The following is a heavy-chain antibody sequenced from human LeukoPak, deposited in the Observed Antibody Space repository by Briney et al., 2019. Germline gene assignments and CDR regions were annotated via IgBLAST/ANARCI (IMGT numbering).Heavy chain of an antibody. V-gene: IGHV4-31*03. CDR3: ARGKASTTYSRFDY. D-gene: IGHD2-15*01. J-gene: IGHJ4*02. CDR1: GGSISSGGYY. Sequence: SETLSLTCTVSGGSISSGGYYWGWIRQHPGTGLEWIGYIYYSGSTYYNPSLKSRVTISVDTSKNQFSLKLSSVTAADTAVYYCARGKASTTYSRFDYWGQGTLVTVSS. CDR2: IYYSGST.